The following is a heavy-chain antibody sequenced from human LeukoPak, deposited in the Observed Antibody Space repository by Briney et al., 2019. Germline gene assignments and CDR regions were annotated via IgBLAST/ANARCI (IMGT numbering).Heavy chain of an antibody. D-gene: IGHD5-12*01. CDR2: IYPGDSDT. V-gene: IGHV5-51*01. CDR3: AKHGSGYEPDH. J-gene: IGHJ5*02. CDR1: GYGFTSYW. Sequence: GESLKISCKGSGYGFTSYWIGWVRQMPGKGLEWMGIIYPGDSDTRYSPSFQGQVTFSADKSTNTAYLQWSSLKASDTAMYYCAKHGSGYEPDHWGQGTLVTVSS.